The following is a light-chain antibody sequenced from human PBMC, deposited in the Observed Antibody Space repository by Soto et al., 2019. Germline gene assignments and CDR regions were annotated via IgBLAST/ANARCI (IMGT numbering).Light chain of an antibody. CDR1: QSVSSSY. V-gene: IGKV3-20*01. J-gene: IGKJ2*01. Sequence: EIVLTQSPGTLSLSPGERATLSCRASQSVSSSYLAWYQQKPGQAPRLLIYGASSRATGIPDRFSGSGSGTDFTLTISRLEPEDFAVYFCQQYGSSSYTFFQGTKLEIK. CDR3: QQYGSSSYT. CDR2: GAS.